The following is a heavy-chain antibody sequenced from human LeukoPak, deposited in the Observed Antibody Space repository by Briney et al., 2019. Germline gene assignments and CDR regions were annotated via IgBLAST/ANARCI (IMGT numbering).Heavy chain of an antibody. V-gene: IGHV4-39*01. J-gene: IGHJ4*02. CDR1: GRSISSSSYY. CDR2: IYYSGST. D-gene: IGHD3-3*01. Sequence: PSETLSLTCTVPGRSISSSSYYWGWIRQPPGKGLEWIVSIYYSGSTYYNPSLKSRVTISVDTSKNQFSLKLSSVTAADTAVYYCARSYYDFWSGYYTSLDYWGQGTLVTVSS. CDR3: ARSYYDFWSGYYTSLDY.